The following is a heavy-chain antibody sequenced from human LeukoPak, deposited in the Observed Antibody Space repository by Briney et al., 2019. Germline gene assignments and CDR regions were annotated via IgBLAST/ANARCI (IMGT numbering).Heavy chain of an antibody. CDR2: TRGSGGST. CDR3: ANQIQDYGDHFFDY. V-gene: IGHV3-23*01. Sequence: PGGSLRLSCAASGLTFSSYAMSSVRQAPGNGLEWDSDTRGSGGSTYYTDSVQGRLTISRDNPKNTLYLQMNSLRAEHTAIYYCANQIQDYGDHFFDYWGQGALVTVSS. J-gene: IGHJ4*02. D-gene: IGHD4-17*01. CDR1: GLTFSSYA.